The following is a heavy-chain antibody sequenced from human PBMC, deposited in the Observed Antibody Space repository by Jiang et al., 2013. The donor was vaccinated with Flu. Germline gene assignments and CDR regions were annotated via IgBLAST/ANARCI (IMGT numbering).Heavy chain of an antibody. V-gene: IGHV7-4-1*02. Sequence: QSGSELKKPGGSVKVACRASGYNFTTYAMNWVRQAPGQGLEWMGWIHTNTGKPTYARGVTGQFVFSLDTSVSTAYLEIISLRTEDTAMYFCATAGDKSDYYFEHWGQGTLVTVSP. CDR3: ATAGDKSDYYFEH. D-gene: IGHD2-21*02. J-gene: IGHJ4*01. CDR1: GYNFTTYA. CDR2: IHTNTGKP.